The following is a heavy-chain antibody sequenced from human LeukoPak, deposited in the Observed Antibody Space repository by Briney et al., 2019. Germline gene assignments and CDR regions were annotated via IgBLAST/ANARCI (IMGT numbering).Heavy chain of an antibody. CDR3: TRSFDTVMVEDVFDI. D-gene: IGHD5-18*01. CDR2: THHSGAI. V-gene: IGHV4-38-2*02. J-gene: IGHJ3*02. CDR1: GYSISSGYS. Sequence: SETLSLTCTVSGYSISSGYSWGWVRQSPGKILEWIGITHHSGAILYNPSLRSRVIISLDTSKNQFSLRVRSVTAADTAVYYCTRSFDTVMVEDVFDIWGQGTMVTVSS.